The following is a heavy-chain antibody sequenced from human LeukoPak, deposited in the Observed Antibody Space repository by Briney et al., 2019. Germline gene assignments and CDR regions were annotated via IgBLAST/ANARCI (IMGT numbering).Heavy chain of an antibody. J-gene: IGHJ2*01. V-gene: IGHV3-7*01. CDR1: GFTFSHYY. CDR3: AGGQGWHFDL. CDR2: IKQDGSEQ. Sequence: PGGSLRLSCAASGFTFSHYYTSWVRQGPGKGLEWVANIKQDGSEQFYLDSVKGRFTISRDNAKNALYLQMHSLRVEDTAVYYCAGGQGWHFDLWGRGTLITVSS. D-gene: IGHD2-15*01.